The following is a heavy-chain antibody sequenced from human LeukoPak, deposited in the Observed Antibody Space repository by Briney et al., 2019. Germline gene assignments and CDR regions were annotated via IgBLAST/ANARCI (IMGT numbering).Heavy chain of an antibody. D-gene: IGHD3-22*01. CDR1: GYTFTNHG. CDR3: ARVKSYYYDTSDKDAFDI. CDR2: ISAYNGDT. V-gene: IGHV1-18*01. J-gene: IGHJ3*02. Sequence: ASVKVSCKASGYTFTNHGISWVRQAPGQGLEWMGWISAYNGDTKYAQNLQGRVTMTTDTFTSTVYMELSSLRSEDTAVYYCARVKSYYYDTSDKDAFDIWGQGTMVTVSS.